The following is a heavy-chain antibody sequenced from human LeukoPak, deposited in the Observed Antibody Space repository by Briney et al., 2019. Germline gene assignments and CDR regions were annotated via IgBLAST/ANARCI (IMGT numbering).Heavy chain of an antibody. CDR3: ARASTVVTWFDP. J-gene: IGHJ5*02. V-gene: IGHV4-30-4*08. CDR1: GGSISSGDYY. CDR2: IYYSGSA. Sequence: SETLSLTCTVSGGSISSGDYYWSWIRQPPGKGLEWIGYIYYSGSAYYNPSLKSRVTISVDTSKNQFSLKLSSVTAADTAVYYSARASTVVTWFDPWGQGTLVTVSS. D-gene: IGHD4-23*01.